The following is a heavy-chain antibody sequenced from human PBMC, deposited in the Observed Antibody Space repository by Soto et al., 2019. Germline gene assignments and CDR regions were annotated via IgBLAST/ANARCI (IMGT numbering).Heavy chain of an antibody. D-gene: IGHD2-2*02. Sequence: QTLSLTCTVSGGSIRSADCYWSWIRQPPGKGLEWIGYMYYSGSTYYTPSLKSRVTISVDTSTNQSSLNLSSVTAADTAVYYFGRECSSTTCYNYHYYVMDVWGQGTTVTVS. J-gene: IGHJ6*02. CDR3: GRECSSTTCYNYHYYVMDV. CDR2: MYYSGST. CDR1: GGSIRSADCY. V-gene: IGHV4-30-4*01.